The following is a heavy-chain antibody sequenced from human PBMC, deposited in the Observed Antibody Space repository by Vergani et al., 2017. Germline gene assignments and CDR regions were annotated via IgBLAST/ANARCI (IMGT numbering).Heavy chain of an antibody. D-gene: IGHD3-22*01. CDR2: IHPADSDT. CDR1: GYSFTNYW. Sequence: EVPLVQSGAEVKKPGASLKISCQISGYSFTNYWIGWVRQMPGKGLEWMGIIHPADSDTRYSPSFQGQVTSPVDKAISTAYLQRSSLRASDRAMYYCARQYGRDSSGIKYFDYWGQGTLGTVFS. J-gene: IGHJ4*02. V-gene: IGHV5-51*01. CDR3: ARQYGRDSSGIKYFDY.